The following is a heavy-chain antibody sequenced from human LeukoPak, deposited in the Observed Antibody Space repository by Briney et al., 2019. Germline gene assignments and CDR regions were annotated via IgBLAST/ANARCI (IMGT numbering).Heavy chain of an antibody. D-gene: IGHD3-10*01. CDR2: ISYDGSNK. Sequence: PGGSLRLSCAASGFTFSSYAMHWVRQAPGKGLEWVAVISYDGSNKYYADSVKGRFTISRDNAKNSLYLQMNSLRAEDTALYYCAKDTYYYGSGSYPPNYYYYGMDVWGQGTTVTVSS. J-gene: IGHJ6*02. CDR3: AKDTYYYGSGSYPPNYYYYGMDV. CDR1: GFTFSSYA. V-gene: IGHV3-30*01.